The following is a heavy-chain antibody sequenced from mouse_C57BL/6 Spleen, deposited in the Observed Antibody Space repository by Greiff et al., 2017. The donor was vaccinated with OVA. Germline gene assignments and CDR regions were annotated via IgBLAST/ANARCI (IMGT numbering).Heavy chain of an antibody. CDR2: ISSGGSYT. V-gene: IGHV5-6*01. D-gene: IGHD1-2*01. J-gene: IGHJ2*01. CDR3: ARLDDGDYFDY. CDR1: GFTFSSYG. Sequence: EVQLVESGGDLVKPGGSLKLSCAASGFTFSSYGMSWVRQTPDKRLEWVATISSGGSYTYYPDSVKGRFTISRDNAKNTLYRQMSSLKSEDTAMYYCARLDDGDYFDYWGQGTTLTVSS.